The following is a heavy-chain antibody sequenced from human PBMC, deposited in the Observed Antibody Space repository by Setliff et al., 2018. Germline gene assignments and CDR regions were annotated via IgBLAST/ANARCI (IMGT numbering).Heavy chain of an antibody. D-gene: IGHD3-9*01. CDR1: KFTFSDYG. V-gene: IGHV3-30*18. CDR3: AKVGGGILTLYFYYGMDV. Sequence: GGSLRLSCAASKFTFSDYGMHWVRQAPGKGLEWVALISNDGRKKYYADSVKGRFTVSRDNSKNTLYLHLNSLRVDDTAVYYCAKVGGGILTLYFYYGMDVWGQGTTVTVSS. J-gene: IGHJ6*02. CDR2: ISNDGRKK.